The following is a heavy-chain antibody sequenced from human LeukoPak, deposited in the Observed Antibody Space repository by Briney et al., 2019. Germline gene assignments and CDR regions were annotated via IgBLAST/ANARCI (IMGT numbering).Heavy chain of an antibody. V-gene: IGHV3-74*01. D-gene: IGHD1-1*01. CDR3: VRETRIGSSGTQGWFDP. Sequence: GGSPRLSRFTPGFTFSSFWVHLGRPTPGEGLVWGSRLKTDGSSTDYADSVKGRFTISRDNARNTLYLQMDSLRVEDTAVYYCVRETRIGSSGTQGWFDPWGQGTLVTVSS. CDR1: GFTFSSFW. J-gene: IGHJ5*02. CDR2: LKTDGSST.